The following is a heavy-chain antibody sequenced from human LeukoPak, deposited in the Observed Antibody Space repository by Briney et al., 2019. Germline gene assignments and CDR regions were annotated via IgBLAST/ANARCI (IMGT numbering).Heavy chain of an antibody. CDR1: GYTFTSYY. V-gene: IGHV1-46*01. J-gene: IGHJ3*02. D-gene: IGHD2-2*01. CDR3: ARDSWDIVVVPAAMRGNAFDI. CDR2: INPSGGST. Sequence: ASVKVSCKASGYTFTSYYMHWVRQAPGQGLEWMGIINPSGGSTSYAQKFQGRVTMTRDTSTSTVYMELSSLRSEDTAVYYCARDSWDIVVVPAAMRGNAFDIWGQGTMVTVSS.